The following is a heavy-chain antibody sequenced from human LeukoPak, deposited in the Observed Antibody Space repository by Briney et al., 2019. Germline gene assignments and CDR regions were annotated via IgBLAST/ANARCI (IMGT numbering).Heavy chain of an antibody. CDR3: ARDRVDTRGYYYYGMDA. CDR2: IYSGGST. V-gene: IGHV3-66*01. J-gene: IGHJ6*02. CDR1: GFTVSSNY. D-gene: IGHD3-10*01. Sequence: GGSLRLSCAASGFTVSSNYMSWVRQAPGKGLEWVSVIYSGGSTYYADSVKGRFTISRGNSKNTLYLQMNSLRAEDTAVYYCARDRVDTRGYYYYGMDAWGQGTTVTVSS.